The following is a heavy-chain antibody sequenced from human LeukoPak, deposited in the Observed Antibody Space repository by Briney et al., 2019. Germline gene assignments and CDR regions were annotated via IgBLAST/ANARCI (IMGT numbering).Heavy chain of an antibody. J-gene: IGHJ6*02. V-gene: IGHV1-24*01. D-gene: IGHD2-2*01. CDR2: FDPEDGET. CDR1: GYTLTELS. CDR3: ATVEGRVVPAAYGMAV. Sequence: ASVKVSCKVSGYTLTELSMHWVRQAPGKGLEWMGGFDPEDGETIYAQKFQGRVTMTEDTSTDTAYMELSSLRSEDTAVYYCATVEGRVVPAAYGMAVWGQGTTVTVSS.